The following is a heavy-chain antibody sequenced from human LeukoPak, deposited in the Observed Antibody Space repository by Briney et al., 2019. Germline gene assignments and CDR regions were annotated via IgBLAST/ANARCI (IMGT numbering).Heavy chain of an antibody. CDR2: INHSGST. V-gene: IGHV4-34*01. D-gene: IGHD2-2*01. CDR3: ARCGCSSTSCHRRYFDS. J-gene: IGHJ4*02. Sequence: SETLSLTCAVYGGSLSDYFWSWIRQPPGKGLEWIGEINHSGSTNYNASLNSRITISVDTNKNQFSLKLTSVSASDTALYYCARCGCSSTSCHRRYFDSWGQGTLVTVSS. CDR1: GGSLSDYF.